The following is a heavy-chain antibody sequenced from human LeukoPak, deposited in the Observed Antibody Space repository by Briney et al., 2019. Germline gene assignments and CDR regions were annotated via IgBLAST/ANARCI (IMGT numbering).Heavy chain of an antibody. CDR1: GYTFTGYY. D-gene: IGHD1-7*01. CDR2: INPNSGGT. Sequence: GASVKVSCKASGYTFTGYYMHWVRQAPGQGLEWMGWINPNSGGTNYAQKFQGRVTMTRDTSISTAYMELSRLRSDDTAVYYCASSGEYNWNYGPPHFDYWGQGTLVTVSS. J-gene: IGHJ4*02. V-gene: IGHV1-2*02. CDR3: ASSGEYNWNYGPPHFDY.